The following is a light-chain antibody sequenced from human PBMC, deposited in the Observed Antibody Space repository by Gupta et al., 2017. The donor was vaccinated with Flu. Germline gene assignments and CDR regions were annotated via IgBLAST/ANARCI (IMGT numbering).Light chain of an antibody. CDR3: SSYTSSSHVV. J-gene: IGLJ2*01. V-gene: IGLV2-14*01. CDR1: SSDVGGYNY. Sequence: QSALTPPASVSGSPGQSITISCTGTSSDVGGYNYVSWYQQRPGKAPKLMIYEVSNRPSGVSNRFAGCKSGNTASLTISGLQAEDEADYYCSSYTSSSHVVFGGGTKLTVL. CDR2: EVS.